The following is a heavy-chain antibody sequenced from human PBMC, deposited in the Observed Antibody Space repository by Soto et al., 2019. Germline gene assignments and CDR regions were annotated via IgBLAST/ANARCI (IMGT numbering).Heavy chain of an antibody. D-gene: IGHD2-8*01. CDR1: GFALDTYD. J-gene: IGHJ3*02. V-gene: IGHV3-48*03. CDR2: VGTGGDRI. Sequence: EEQLVESGGGLVQPGGSLRLSCISSGFALDTYDMSWVRQAPGKALEWISNVGTGGDRIYYADPVKGRFTISRDNARNSMYLQMSGLRDDDTALYYCAGERELLYAPYDAFNIWCQGTLVTVSS. CDR3: AGERELLYAPYDAFNI.